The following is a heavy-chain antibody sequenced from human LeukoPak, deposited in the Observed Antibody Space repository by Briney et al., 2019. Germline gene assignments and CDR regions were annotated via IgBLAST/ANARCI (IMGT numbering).Heavy chain of an antibody. CDR3: ARGGRGSFDY. D-gene: IGHD2-15*01. J-gene: IGHJ4*02. CDR1: GFTFSSYA. CDR2: ISSNGGST. V-gene: IGHV3-64*01. Sequence: GGALRLSRAASGFTFSSYAMHWVRQAPAKGLEYVSAISSNGGSTYYANSVKGRFTISRDNSKNTLYLQMGSLRAEEMAVCYCARGGRGSFDYWGQGTLVTVSS.